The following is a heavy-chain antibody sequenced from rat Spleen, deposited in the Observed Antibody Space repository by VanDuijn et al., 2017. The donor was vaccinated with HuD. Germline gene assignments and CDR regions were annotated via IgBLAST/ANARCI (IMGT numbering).Heavy chain of an antibody. D-gene: IGHD1-12*03. J-gene: IGHJ4*01. CDR1: GFTFSDYY. V-gene: IGHV5-29*01. CDR2: VSYDGSKT. Sequence: EVQLVESDGGLVQPGRSLKLSCAASGFTFSDYYMAWVRQAPTKWLEWVATVSYDGSKTYYRDSVKGRFTISRDNAQNTLYLQMSKLGSEDTAIYYCARSSYYHDGYYHVGYVLDDWGQGASVTVSS. CDR3: ARSSYYHDGYYHVGYVLDD.